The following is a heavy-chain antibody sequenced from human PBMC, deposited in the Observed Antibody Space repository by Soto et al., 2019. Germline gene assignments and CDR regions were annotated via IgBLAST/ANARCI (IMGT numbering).Heavy chain of an antibody. CDR2: IYHSGST. CDR3: ARVYDYVWGSYRYSENWFDP. V-gene: IGHV4-30-2*01. Sequence: PSETLSLTCAVSGGYISSGGYSWSWIRQPPGKGLEWIGYIYHSGSTYYNPSLKSRVTISVDRSKNQFSLKLSSVTAADTAVYYCARVYDYVWGSYRYSENWFDPWGQGTLVTVSS. D-gene: IGHD3-16*02. J-gene: IGHJ5*02. CDR1: GGYISSGGYS.